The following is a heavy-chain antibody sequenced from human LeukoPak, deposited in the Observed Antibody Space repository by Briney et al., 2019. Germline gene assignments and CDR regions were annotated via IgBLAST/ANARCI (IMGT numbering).Heavy chain of an antibody. CDR2: INSDGSST. CDR3: ARDGYSYGYY. J-gene: IGHJ4*02. V-gene: IGHV3-74*01. Sequence: PGGSLRLSCAASGFTFGSYGMHWVRQAPGKGLEWVSRINSDGSSTSYADSVKGRFTISRDNAKNTLYLQMNSLRAEDTAVYYCARDGYSYGYYWGQGTLVTVSS. D-gene: IGHD5-18*01. CDR1: GFTFGSYG.